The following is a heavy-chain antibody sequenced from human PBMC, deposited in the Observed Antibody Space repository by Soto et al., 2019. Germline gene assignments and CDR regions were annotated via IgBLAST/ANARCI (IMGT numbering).Heavy chain of an antibody. D-gene: IGHD4-17*01. CDR2: INPSGGST. Sequence: ASVKVSCKASGYTFTSYYMHWVRQAPGQGLEWMGIINPSGGSTSYAQKFQGRVTMTRDTSTSTVYMELSSLRSEDTAVYYCASATLTVTTHYYYYFYGMDVWGQGTTVTVSS. CDR3: ASATLTVTTHYYYYFYGMDV. J-gene: IGHJ6*02. V-gene: IGHV1-46*01. CDR1: GYTFTSYY.